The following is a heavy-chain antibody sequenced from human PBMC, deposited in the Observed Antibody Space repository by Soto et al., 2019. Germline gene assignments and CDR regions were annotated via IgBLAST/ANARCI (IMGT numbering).Heavy chain of an antibody. CDR2: ITYDGTTK. V-gene: IGHV3-30*03. D-gene: IGHD3-3*01. CDR3: ALRFLEWLFYPYYGMDV. J-gene: IGHJ6*02. Sequence: GGSLRLSCAASGFTFSSYGMHWVRQAPGKGLEWVAVITYDGTTKYYADSVKGRFTISRDNAKNSLYLQMNSLRDEDTAVYYCALRFLEWLFYPYYGMDVWGQGTTVTVSS. CDR1: GFTFSSYG.